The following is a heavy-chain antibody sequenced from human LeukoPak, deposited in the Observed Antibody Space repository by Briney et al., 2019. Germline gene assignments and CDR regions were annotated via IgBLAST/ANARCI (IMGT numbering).Heavy chain of an antibody. D-gene: IGHD3-16*02. Sequence: GASVKVSCKASGYTFTSYDINWVRQATGQGLEWMGWMNPNSGNTGYAQKFQGRVTMTRNTSISTAYMELSSLRSEDTAVYYCARGPDCNDYVWGSYRDYYYYMDVWGKGTTVTISS. CDR1: GYTFTSYD. J-gene: IGHJ6*03. V-gene: IGHV1-8*01. CDR2: MNPNSGNT. CDR3: ARGPDCNDYVWGSYRDYYYYMDV.